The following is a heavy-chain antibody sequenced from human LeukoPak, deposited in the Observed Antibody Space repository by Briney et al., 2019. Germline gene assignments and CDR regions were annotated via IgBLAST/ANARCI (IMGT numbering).Heavy chain of an antibody. CDR3: ARDPSPYSGYDY. D-gene: IGHD5-12*01. CDR2: INPNSGGT. CDR1: GYTFTGYY. J-gene: IGHJ4*02. Sequence: GASVKVSCKASGYTFTGYYMHWVRQAPGQGLEWMGWINPNSGGTNYAQKFQGWVTMTRDTSISTAYMELSRLRSDDTAVYYCARDPSPYSGYDYWGQGTLVTVSS. V-gene: IGHV1-2*04.